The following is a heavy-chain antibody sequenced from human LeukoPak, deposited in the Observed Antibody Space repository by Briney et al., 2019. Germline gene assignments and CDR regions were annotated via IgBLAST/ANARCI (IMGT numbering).Heavy chain of an antibody. Sequence: GGSLRLSCAPSGFTFSNYWMSWFRQAPGKGLEWVANIREDGSEKYYVDSVKGRFTISRDNAKKSLYLQMNSLRAEDTAVYYCARDGGGYDIWGQGTLVTVSS. CDR2: IREDGSEK. J-gene: IGHJ4*02. D-gene: IGHD5-12*01. V-gene: IGHV3-7*01. CDR1: GFTFSNYW. CDR3: ARDGGGYDI.